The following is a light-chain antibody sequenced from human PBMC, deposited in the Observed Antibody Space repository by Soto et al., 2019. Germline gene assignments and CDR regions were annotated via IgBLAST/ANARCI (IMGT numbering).Light chain of an antibody. Sequence: DIQMTQAPSTLSGSVGDRVTLPCRASQTISSWLAWYQQKPGKAPKXLIYKASNLEDEVPSRFAGSGSGTDFTLTITRLQPDDFATYYCQHYNRFSRTFGQGTKVDIK. CDR2: KAS. CDR3: QHYNRFSRT. CDR1: QTISSW. V-gene: IGKV1-5*03. J-gene: IGKJ1*01.